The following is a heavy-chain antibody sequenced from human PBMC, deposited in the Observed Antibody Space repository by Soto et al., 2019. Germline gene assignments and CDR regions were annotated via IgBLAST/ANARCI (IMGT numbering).Heavy chain of an antibody. J-gene: IGHJ6*02. V-gene: IGHV4-34*01. CDR2: ITDSGST. D-gene: IGHD6-19*01. CDR1: GGSFSGYC. CDR3: ARGTGGWFIGMDV. Sequence: QVQLQQWGAGLLKPSEALSPSCAADGGSFSGYCWCWIRQRPGKGLEWTGEITDSGSTNYNPSPKSRVTIAVDTSKNQYSQKLSSVTAAGTAVYYWARGTGGWFIGMDVWGQGTTVTVSS.